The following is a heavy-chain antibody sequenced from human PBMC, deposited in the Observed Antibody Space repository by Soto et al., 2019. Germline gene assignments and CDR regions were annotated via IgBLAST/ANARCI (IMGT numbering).Heavy chain of an antibody. J-gene: IGHJ6*02. Sequence: QVQLVQSGAEVKKPGSSVKVSCKASGGTFSSYAISWVRQAPGQGLEWMGGIIPIFGTANYAQKFQGRVTITADESTSTAYMELSSLRSEDTAVYYCARCRLGYCSGGSCYGPYYYYGMDVWGQGTTVTVSS. CDR2: IIPIFGTA. CDR1: GGTFSSYA. D-gene: IGHD2-15*01. CDR3: ARCRLGYCSGGSCYGPYYYYGMDV. V-gene: IGHV1-69*01.